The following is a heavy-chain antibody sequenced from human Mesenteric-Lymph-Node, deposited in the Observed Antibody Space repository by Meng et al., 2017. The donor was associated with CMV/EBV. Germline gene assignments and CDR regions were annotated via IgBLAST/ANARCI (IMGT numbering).Heavy chain of an antibody. J-gene: IGHJ3*02. Sequence: GESLKISCVVSGFTFSSYNMNWVRQAPGKGLEWVSLISSTSSSYIYYADSLQGRFTISRDNAKNSLYLQMNSLRAEETAVYYCARANGSYLDAFDIWGRGTLVTVSS. CDR2: ISSTSSSYI. CDR3: ARANGSYLDAFDI. V-gene: IGHV3-21*01. CDR1: GFTFSSYN. D-gene: IGHD1-26*01.